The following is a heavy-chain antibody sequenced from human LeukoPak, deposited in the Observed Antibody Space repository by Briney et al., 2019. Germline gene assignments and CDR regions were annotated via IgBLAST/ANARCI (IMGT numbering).Heavy chain of an antibody. Sequence: SQTLSLTCTVSGGSISSGGYYWSWIRQHPGKGLEWVGYISYSGSTYYNPSLNSRVTISVGTSKSQFSLKLSSVTAADTAVYYCARVRGYSYGELDYWGQGTLVTVSS. D-gene: IGHD5-18*01. V-gene: IGHV4-31*03. CDR3: ARVRGYSYGELDY. CDR1: GGSISSGGYY. CDR2: ISYSGST. J-gene: IGHJ4*02.